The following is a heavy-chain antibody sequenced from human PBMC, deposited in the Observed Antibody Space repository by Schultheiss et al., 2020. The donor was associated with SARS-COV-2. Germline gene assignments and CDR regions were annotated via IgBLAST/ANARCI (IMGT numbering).Heavy chain of an antibody. J-gene: IGHJ6*02. CDR1: GGSFSGYY. V-gene: IGHV4-34*01. CDR2: INHSGTT. D-gene: IGHD2-2*01. CDR3: ARIRVRCGSASCHHYYYYGMDA. Sequence: SETLSLTCAVYGGSFSGYYWGWIRQPPGKGLEWIGEINHSGTTNYNPSLKSRVTISVDTSKNQFSLKLSSVTAADTAVYYCARIRVRCGSASCHHYYYYGMDAWGQGTTVTVSS.